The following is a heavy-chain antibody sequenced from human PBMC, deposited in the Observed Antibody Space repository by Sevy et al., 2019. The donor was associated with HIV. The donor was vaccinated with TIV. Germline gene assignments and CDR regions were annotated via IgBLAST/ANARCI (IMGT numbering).Heavy chain of an antibody. V-gene: IGHV3-33*01. CDR1: GFTFSSYG. CDR3: ARDLESYNYGAYGPAFTPDY. D-gene: IGHD1-1*01. Sequence: GGSLRLSCAASGFTFSSYGMHWVRKAPGKGLEWVAVIWFDGSNTFYADSVKGRFTISRDIAENTLHLQMNSLRAEDTAVYYWARDLESYNYGAYGPAFTPDYWGQGTVVTVSS. CDR2: IWFDGSNT. J-gene: IGHJ4*02.